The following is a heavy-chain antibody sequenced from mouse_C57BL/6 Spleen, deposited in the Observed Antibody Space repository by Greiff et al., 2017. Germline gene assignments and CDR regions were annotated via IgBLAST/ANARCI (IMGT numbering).Heavy chain of an antibody. CDR2: IYPGDGDT. V-gene: IGHV1-80*01. CDR1: GYAFSSYW. Sequence: VQLQQSGAELVKPGASVKISCKASGYAFSSYWMNWVKQRPGKGLEWIGQIYPGDGDTNYNGKFKGKATLTADKSSSTAYLQLRSLTSEDSAVYFCARDESGYYHWYFDVWGTGTTVTVSS. D-gene: IGHD2-3*01. CDR3: ARDESGYYHWYFDV. J-gene: IGHJ1*03.